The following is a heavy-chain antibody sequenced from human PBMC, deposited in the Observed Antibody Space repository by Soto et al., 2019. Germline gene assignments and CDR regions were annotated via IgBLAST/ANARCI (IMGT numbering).Heavy chain of an antibody. CDR1: GYMFSRHW. Sequence: EVQLVESGGGLVQPGGSLRLSCAASGYMFSRHWIHWVRQAPGQGPVGVARISPAGSVTNYVDFVEGRFTISRDNAKNTLYLHMGSLRAEVTAVYYCASPRSMSSSGFDIWGQGTMVIVSA. V-gene: IGHV3-74*01. J-gene: IGHJ3*02. CDR2: ISPAGSVT. CDR3: ASPRSMSSSGFDI. D-gene: IGHD1-26*01.